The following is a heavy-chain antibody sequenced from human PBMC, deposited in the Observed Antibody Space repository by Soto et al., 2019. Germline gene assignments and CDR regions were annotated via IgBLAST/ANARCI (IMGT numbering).Heavy chain of an antibody. D-gene: IGHD2-2*01. Sequence: ASVKVSCKASGYTFTSYDINWVRQATGQGLEWMGWMNPNSGNTGYAQKFQGRVTMTRNTSISTAYMELSSLRSEDTAVYYCARVPTAGGSTSQPVDYWGQGTLVTVSS. CDR1: GYTFTSYD. J-gene: IGHJ4*02. CDR3: ARVPTAGGSTSQPVDY. CDR2: MNPNSGNT. V-gene: IGHV1-8*02.